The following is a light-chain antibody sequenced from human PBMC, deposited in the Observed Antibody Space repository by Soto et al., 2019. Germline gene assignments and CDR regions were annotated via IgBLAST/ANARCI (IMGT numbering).Light chain of an antibody. J-gene: IGKJ1*01. Sequence: AIQMTQSPSSLSASVGDTVTITCRASQDIRSHLGWYQQSPGKAPNLLIYSASRLQSGVPSRFSGSGFGTDFTLIISRLQPEDVGTYYCLQDYNYPRTFGQGTKVEIQ. CDR1: QDIRSH. CDR3: LQDYNYPRT. V-gene: IGKV1-6*01. CDR2: SAS.